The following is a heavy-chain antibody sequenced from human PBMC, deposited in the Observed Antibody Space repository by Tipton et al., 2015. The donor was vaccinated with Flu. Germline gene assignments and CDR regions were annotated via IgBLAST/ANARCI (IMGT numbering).Heavy chain of an antibody. CDR2: IRSKAYGGTT. V-gene: IGHV3-49*04. Sequence: SLRLSCTASGFTFGDYAMGWVRQAPGKGLEWVGFIRSKAYGGTTEYAASVKGRFTISRDDSKSIAYLQMNSLKTEDTAVYYCTTFWSGYYRGFDPWGQGTLVTVSS. CDR3: TTFWSGYYRGFDP. CDR1: GFTFGDYA. D-gene: IGHD3-3*01. J-gene: IGHJ5*02.